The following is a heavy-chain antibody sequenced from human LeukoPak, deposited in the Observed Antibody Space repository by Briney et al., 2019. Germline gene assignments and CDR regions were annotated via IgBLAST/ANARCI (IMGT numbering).Heavy chain of an antibody. J-gene: IGHJ6*03. CDR3: ARAYGGAPSPWRTVTTGYCYYMDV. Sequence: GGSLRLSCAASGFTFSSYSMNWVRQAPGKGLEWVSSISSSSSYIYYADSVKGRFTISRDNAKNSLYLQMNSLRAEDTAVYYCARAYGGAPSPWRTVTTGYCYYMDVWGKGTTVTVSS. V-gene: IGHV3-21*01. CDR2: ISSSSSYI. CDR1: GFTFSSYS. D-gene: IGHD4-17*01.